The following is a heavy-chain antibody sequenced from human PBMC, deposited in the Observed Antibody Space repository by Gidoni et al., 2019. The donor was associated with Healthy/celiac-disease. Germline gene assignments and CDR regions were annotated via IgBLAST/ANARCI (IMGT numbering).Heavy chain of an antibody. CDR3: ARVEPDPDIVATIRYMDV. CDR2: IIPILGIA. J-gene: IGHJ6*03. CDR1: GGTFSSYA. V-gene: IGHV1-69*04. D-gene: IGHD5-12*01. Sequence: QVQLVQSGAEVKKPGSSVKVSCKASGGTFSSYAISWVRQAPGQGLEWMGRIIPILGIANYAQKFQGRVTITADKSTSTAYMELSSLRSEDTAVYYCARVEPDPDIVATIRYMDVWGKGTTVTVSS.